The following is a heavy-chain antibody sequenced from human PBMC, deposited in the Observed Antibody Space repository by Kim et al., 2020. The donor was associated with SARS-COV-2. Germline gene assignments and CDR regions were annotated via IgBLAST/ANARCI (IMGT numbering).Heavy chain of an antibody. CDR3: ARRRYFDWLFHQSPHYFDY. Sequence: SETLSLTCAVYGDPVNGYYWSWIRQPPGKGLEWIGEINYDRSTNYKPSLKSRVTMSLDSSKSQFSLRLTSLTAADTAVYYCARRRYFDWLFHQSPHYFDYWGQGNLVTVSS. CDR1: GDPVNGYY. V-gene: IGHV4-34*01. D-gene: IGHD3-9*01. J-gene: IGHJ4*02. CDR2: INYDRST.